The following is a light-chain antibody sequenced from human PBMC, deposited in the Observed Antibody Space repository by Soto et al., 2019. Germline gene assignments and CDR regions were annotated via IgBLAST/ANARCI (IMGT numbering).Light chain of an antibody. CDR3: AAWDDRLNGYV. J-gene: IGLJ1*01. CDR2: DVI. V-gene: IGLV2-11*01. Sequence: QSALTQPRSVSGSPGQSVTISCTGTSSDVGGYNFVSWFQQHPGKAPKLIIYDVIKRPSGVPHRFSGSKSGTSASLAIRGLQFEDEADYYCAAWDDRLNGYVFGTGTKVTVL. CDR1: SSDVGGYNF.